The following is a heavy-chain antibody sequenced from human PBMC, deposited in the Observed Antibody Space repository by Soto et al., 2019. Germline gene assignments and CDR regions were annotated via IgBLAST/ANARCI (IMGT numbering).Heavy chain of an antibody. CDR2: ISYDGSNK. Sequence: QVQLVESGGGVVQPGRSLRLSCAASGFTFSSYAMHWVRQAPGKGLEWVAVISYDGSNKYYADSVKGRFTISRDNSKNTLYLQMNSLRAEDTAVYYCAREYMGSGWDYFDYWGQGTLVTVSS. D-gene: IGHD6-19*01. CDR3: AREYMGSGWDYFDY. CDR1: GFTFSSYA. V-gene: IGHV3-30-3*01. J-gene: IGHJ4*02.